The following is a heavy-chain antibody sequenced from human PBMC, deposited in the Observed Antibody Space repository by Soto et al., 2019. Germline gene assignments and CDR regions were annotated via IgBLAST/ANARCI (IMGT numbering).Heavy chain of an antibody. V-gene: IGHV3-23*01. J-gene: IGHJ4*02. CDR1: GFTFSSYA. CDR3: AKTASPLQVVAANRGDY. CDR2: ISGSGGST. D-gene: IGHD2-15*01. Sequence: GGSLRLSCAASGFTFSSYAMSWVRQAPGKGLEWVSAISGSGGSTYYADSVKGRFTISRDNSKNTLYLQMNSLRAEDTAVYYCAKTASPLQVVAANRGDYWGQGTLVTVSS.